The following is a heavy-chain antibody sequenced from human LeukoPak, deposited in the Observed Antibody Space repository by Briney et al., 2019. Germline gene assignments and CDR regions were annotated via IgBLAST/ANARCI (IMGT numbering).Heavy chain of an antibody. V-gene: IGHV1-46*01. D-gene: IGHD3-3*01. CDR3: ARERPREFWSGYFYFDY. CDR2: INPSGGST. Sequence: GASVKVSCKASGYTFTSYYMHWVRQAPGQGLEWMGIINPSGGSTSYAQKFQGRVTMTRDMSTSTVYMELSSLRSEDTAVYYCARERPREFWSGYFYFDYWGQGTPVTASS. J-gene: IGHJ4*02. CDR1: GYTFTSYY.